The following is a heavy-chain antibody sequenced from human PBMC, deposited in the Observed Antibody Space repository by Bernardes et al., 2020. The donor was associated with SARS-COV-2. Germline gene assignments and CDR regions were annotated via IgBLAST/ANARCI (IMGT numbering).Heavy chain of an antibody. J-gene: IGHJ4*02. CDR3: ARTRTTISTTGIPVDY. CDR1: GYTFTGYF. V-gene: IGHV1-2*02. Sequence: APPKDYCKASGYTFTGYFIHWVRQAPGQRFEWMGWINPNTGGTNYVQKFQGRVTMTRDTSITTAYMELSWLGSDDTAIYYCARTRTTISTTGIPVDYWGQGTLVTVSS. D-gene: IGHD2-21*02. CDR2: INPNTGGT.